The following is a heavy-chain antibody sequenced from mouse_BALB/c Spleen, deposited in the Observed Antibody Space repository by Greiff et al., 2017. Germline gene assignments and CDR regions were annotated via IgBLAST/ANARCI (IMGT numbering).Heavy chain of an antibody. CDR2: ISYSGST. CDR3: ARGAYYGNYDWYFDV. V-gene: IGHV3-2*02. J-gene: IGHJ1*01. D-gene: IGHD2-10*01. Sequence: EVQLQQSGPGLVKPSQSLSLTCTVTGYSITSDYAWNWIRQFPGNKLEWMGYISYSGSTSYNPSLKSRISITRDTSKNQFFLQLNSVTTEDTATYYCARGAYYGNYDWYFDVWGAGTTVTVSS. CDR1: GYSITSDYA.